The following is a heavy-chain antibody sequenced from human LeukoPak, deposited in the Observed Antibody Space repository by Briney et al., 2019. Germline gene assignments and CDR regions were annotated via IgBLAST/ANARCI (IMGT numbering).Heavy chain of an antibody. CDR1: GYTFTGYY. V-gene: IGHV1-2*02. Sequence: ASVTVSCKASGYTFTGYYIHWVRQAPGQGLEWMGWITPNSGGTTFAQKFQGRVTMTRDTSISTAYMELSRLTSDDTAVYYCARDRMVRGVIIPPYYFDYWGQGTLVTVSS. CDR2: ITPNSGGT. CDR3: ARDRMVRGVIIPPYYFDY. D-gene: IGHD3-10*01. J-gene: IGHJ4*02.